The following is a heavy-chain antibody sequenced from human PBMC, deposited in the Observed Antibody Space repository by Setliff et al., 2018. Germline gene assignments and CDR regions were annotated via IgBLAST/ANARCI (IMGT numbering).Heavy chain of an antibody. D-gene: IGHD3-3*01. CDR1: GDSISSRTYY. CDR3: ARMSGFLYIDV. CDR2: IYTSWST. J-gene: IGHJ6*03. V-gene: IGHV4-61*09. Sequence: SETLSLTCTVSGDSISSRTYYWSWIRQPAGKGLEWIGQIYTSWSTNYNPSLKSRVTISVDTSKNQFSLKLSSVTAADTAVYYCARMSGFLYIDVWGKGTTVTVSS.